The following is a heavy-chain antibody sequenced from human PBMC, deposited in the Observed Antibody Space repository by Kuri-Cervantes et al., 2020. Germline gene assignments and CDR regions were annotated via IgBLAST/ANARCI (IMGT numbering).Heavy chain of an antibody. CDR1: GFPFSSYG. Sequence: GGSLRXPCAXSGFPFSSYGMHWVRQXPGKGLDWXAVIXXDGSNKYYADSVKGRFTISRDNSXXTLYLQMNSLRAEDPAVXCCAKEGTNLGDYYYFDYWGQGTLVTVSS. J-gene: IGHJ4*02. CDR3: AKEGTNLGDYYYFDY. CDR2: IXXDGSNK. V-gene: IGHV3-30*02. D-gene: IGHD1-14*01.